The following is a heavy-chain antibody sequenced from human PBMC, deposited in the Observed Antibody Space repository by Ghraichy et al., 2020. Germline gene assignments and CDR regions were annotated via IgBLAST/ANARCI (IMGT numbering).Heavy chain of an antibody. CDR2: IYPGDSDT. D-gene: IGHD3-22*01. J-gene: IGHJ5*02. CDR1: GYSFTSYW. CDR3: ARLYYDLGGVGWFDP. V-gene: IGHV5-51*01. Sequence: GEPLNISCKGSGYSFTSYWIGWVRQMPGKGLEWMGIIYPGDSDTRYSPSFQGQVTISADKSIGTAYLQWSSLKASDTAMYYCARLYYDLGGVGWFDPWGRGTLVTVSS.